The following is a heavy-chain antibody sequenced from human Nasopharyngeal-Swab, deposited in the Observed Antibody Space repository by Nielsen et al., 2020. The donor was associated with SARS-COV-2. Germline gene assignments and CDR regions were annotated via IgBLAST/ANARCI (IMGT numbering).Heavy chain of an antibody. Sequence: SETLSLTCSVSGDSFTSSDYYWGWIRQPPGKGLEWIGSVYFVGSPFYNPSLKSRVTISVDRSKKQFSLRLNSVTAADTAVYYCVGSNWFFFDYWGHGTLVTVSS. V-gene: IGHV4-39*07. CDR3: VGSNWFFFDY. J-gene: IGHJ4*01. CDR1: GDSFTSSDYY. D-gene: IGHD6-13*01. CDR2: VYFVGSP.